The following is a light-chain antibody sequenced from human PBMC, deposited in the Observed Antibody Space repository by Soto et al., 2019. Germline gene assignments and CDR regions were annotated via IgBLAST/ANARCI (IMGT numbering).Light chain of an antibody. V-gene: IGKV3-20*01. CDR2: RAS. J-gene: IGKJ1*01. CDR1: QSVSSSY. CDR3: QQYGSSPLT. Sequence: EVVWTQSPGTLSLSPGEIATLSCRASQSVSSSYLAWYQQKPGQTPKVLIYRASTRATGIPDRFSGSGSGTDFTLTISRLEAEDFAVYYCQQYGSSPLTFGQGTKVDIK.